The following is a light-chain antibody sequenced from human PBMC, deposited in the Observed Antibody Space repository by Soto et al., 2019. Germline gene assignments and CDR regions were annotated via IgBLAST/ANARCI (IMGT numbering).Light chain of an antibody. Sequence: ESVFTQSPGTLSLSPGDRATLSCRASQSVSSSYLAWSQQKPGQAPRLLIYDASSRDTGIPDRFSGSGAGTEFSRFISRLEPEDFEVDDCQQYGRSTWTFGQGTKVDIK. CDR3: QQYGRSTWT. V-gene: IGKV3-20*01. CDR2: DAS. J-gene: IGKJ1*01. CDR1: QSVSSSY.